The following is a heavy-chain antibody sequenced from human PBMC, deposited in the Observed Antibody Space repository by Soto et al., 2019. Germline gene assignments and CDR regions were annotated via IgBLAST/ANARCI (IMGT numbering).Heavy chain of an antibody. CDR2: ISYDASAE. J-gene: IGHJ6*02. CDR1: GFTFSAYG. CDR3: AKDERREIQLTYLTYRMDV. Sequence: HPGGSLRLSCAASGFTFSAYGIHWVRQAPGKGLEWVALISYDASAEYYAHSVKGRFIISRDNSKNTVYLQINSLSAEDTAVYYCAKDERREIQLTYLTYRMDVWVQGTTVTVSS. V-gene: IGHV3-30*18.